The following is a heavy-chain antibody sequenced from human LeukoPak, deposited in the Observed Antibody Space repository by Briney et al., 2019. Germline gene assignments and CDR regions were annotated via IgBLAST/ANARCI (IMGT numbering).Heavy chain of an antibody. CDR1: GGTFNNFA. CDR3: ASPVKYYDTWSGYPPFDY. CDR2: IIPMSGTA. D-gene: IGHD3-3*01. J-gene: IGHJ4*02. Sequence: ASVKVSCKASGGTFNNFAISWVRQAPGQGLEWVGGIIPMSGTANYAQKFQGRVTITADESTSAAYMELSSLRSEDTAIYYCASPVKYYDTWSGYPPFDYWGQGTLVTVSS. V-gene: IGHV1-69*13.